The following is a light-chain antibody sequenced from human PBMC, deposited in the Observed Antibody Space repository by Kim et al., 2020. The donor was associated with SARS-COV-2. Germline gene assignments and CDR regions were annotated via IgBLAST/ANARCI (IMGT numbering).Light chain of an antibody. Sequence: QSVLTQPPSASATPGQRVTISCSGSSSNVGSSPVYWYQQLPGTAPKLVMYLNNQRPSGVPDRFSGSKSGTSASLAITGLQSEDEAEYFCSTWDKSLNGWVFGGGTKLTVL. CDR2: LNN. J-gene: IGLJ3*02. CDR1: SSNVGSSP. V-gene: IGLV1-44*01. CDR3: STWDKSLNGWV.